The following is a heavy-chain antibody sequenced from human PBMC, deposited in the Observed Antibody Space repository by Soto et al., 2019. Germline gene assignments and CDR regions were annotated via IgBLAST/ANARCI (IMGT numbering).Heavy chain of an antibody. CDR1: GFTFDDYA. J-gene: IGHJ4*02. CDR2: ISWNSGSI. Sequence: EVQLVESGGGLVQPGRSLRLSCAASGFTFDDYAMHWVRQAPGKGLEWVSGISWNSGSIGYADSVKGRFTISRDNAKNSLYLQMNSLRAEDTALYYCATYGSGSPFDYGGQGTLVTVSS. CDR3: ATYGSGSPFDY. V-gene: IGHV3-9*01. D-gene: IGHD3-10*01.